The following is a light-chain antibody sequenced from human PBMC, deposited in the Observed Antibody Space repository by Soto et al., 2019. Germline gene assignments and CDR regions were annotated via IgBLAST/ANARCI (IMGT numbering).Light chain of an antibody. CDR3: QQYINAPQT. Sequence: DIVMTQSPDSLAVSLGERATINCKSSQSVLYSPNNKNYLAWYQQKPGQPPKLLVYWASTRESGVPDRFSCSGSETDFTLTSNSLQAEDVAVYYCQQYINAPQTFGQGTKVEIK. CDR2: WAS. V-gene: IGKV4-1*01. J-gene: IGKJ1*01. CDR1: QSVLYSPNNKNY.